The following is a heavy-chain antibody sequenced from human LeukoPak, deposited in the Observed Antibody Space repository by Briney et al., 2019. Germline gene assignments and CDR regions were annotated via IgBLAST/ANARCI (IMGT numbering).Heavy chain of an antibody. J-gene: IGHJ6*02. Sequence: PGGSLRLSCAASGFTFSDYYMSWIRQAPGKGLEWVSYISSSGSTIYYADSVKGRFTISRDNAKNSPYLQMNSLRAEDTAVYYCARDTPDITKEMATALYYYGMDVWGQGTTVTVSS. D-gene: IGHD5-18*01. V-gene: IGHV3-11*01. CDR2: ISSSGSTI. CDR3: ARDTPDITKEMATALYYYGMDV. CDR1: GFTFSDYY.